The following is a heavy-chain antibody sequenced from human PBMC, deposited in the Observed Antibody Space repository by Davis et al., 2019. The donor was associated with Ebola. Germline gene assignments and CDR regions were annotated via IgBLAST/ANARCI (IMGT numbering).Heavy chain of an antibody. Sequence: MPSETLSLTCTVSGGSISSYYWSWIRQPPGKGLEWIGYIYYSGSTNYNPSLKSRVTISVDTSKNQFYLKLSSVTAADTAVYYCARPGGYSSFDYWGQGTLVTVSS. CDR1: GGSISSYY. J-gene: IGHJ4*02. CDR3: ARPGGYSSFDY. CDR2: IYYSGST. V-gene: IGHV4-59*08. D-gene: IGHD5-18*01.